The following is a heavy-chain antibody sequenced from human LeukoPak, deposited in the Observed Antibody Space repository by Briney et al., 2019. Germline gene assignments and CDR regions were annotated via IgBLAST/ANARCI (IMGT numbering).Heavy chain of an antibody. CDR2: INAGNGNT. V-gene: IGHV1-3*03. CDR1: GYTFTSYA. J-gene: IGHJ6*03. D-gene: IGHD5-18*01. Sequence: ASVKVSCKASGYTFTSYAMHWVRQAPGQRLEWMGWINAGNGNTKYSQEFQGRVTITRDTSASTAYMELSSLRSEDMAVYYCARGYSYGYYYYMDVWGKGTTVTVSS. CDR3: ARGYSYGYYYYMDV.